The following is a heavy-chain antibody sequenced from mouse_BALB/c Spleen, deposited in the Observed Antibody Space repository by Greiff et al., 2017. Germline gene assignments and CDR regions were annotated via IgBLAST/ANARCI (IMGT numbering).Heavy chain of an antibody. CDR3: ARDHDGYYEDFDY. V-gene: IGHV2-9*02. Sequence: VQLQQSGPGLVAPSQSLSITCTVSGFSLTSYGVHWVRQPPGKGLEWLGVIWAGGSTNYNSALMSRLSISKDNSKSQVFLKMNSLQTDDTAMYYCARDHDGYYEDFDYWGQGTTLTVSS. J-gene: IGHJ2*01. CDR1: GFSLTSYG. CDR2: IWAGGST. D-gene: IGHD2-3*01.